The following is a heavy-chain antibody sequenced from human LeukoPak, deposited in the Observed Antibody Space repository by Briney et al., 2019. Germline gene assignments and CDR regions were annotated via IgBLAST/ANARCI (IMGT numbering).Heavy chain of an antibody. J-gene: IGHJ4*02. D-gene: IGHD3-9*01. Sequence: SETLSLTCTVSGASISSSSYYWGWIRQPPGEGPEWIGYINYSGITYYNPSLKSRITISVDTSKNQFSLKLSSVTAADTAVYYCARDLFDWLSPYFDYWGQGTLVTVSS. CDR2: INYSGIT. V-gene: IGHV4-39*07. CDR3: ARDLFDWLSPYFDY. CDR1: GASISSSSYY.